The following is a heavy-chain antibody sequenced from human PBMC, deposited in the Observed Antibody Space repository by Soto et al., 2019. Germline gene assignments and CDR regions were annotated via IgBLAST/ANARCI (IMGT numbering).Heavy chain of an antibody. CDR3: ASSVRITIFGVVQGDWFDP. V-gene: IGHV3-21*01. CDR2: ISSSSSYI. CDR1: GFTFSSYS. D-gene: IGHD3-3*01. J-gene: IGHJ5*02. Sequence: LRLSCAASGFTFSSYSMNWVRQAPGKGLEWVSSISSSSSYIYYADSVKGRFTISRDNAKNSLYLQMNSLRAEDTAVYYCASSVRITIFGVVQGDWFDPWGQGTLVTVSS.